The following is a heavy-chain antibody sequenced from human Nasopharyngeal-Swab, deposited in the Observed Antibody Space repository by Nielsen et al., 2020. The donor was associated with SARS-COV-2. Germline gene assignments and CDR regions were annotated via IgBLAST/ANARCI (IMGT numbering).Heavy chain of an antibody. J-gene: IGHJ3*02. Sequence: GESLKISCAASGFTLRSYDVHWVRQTTGEGLEWVSVIASSGATSYLDSVKGRFTVSRDNVKNSVSLQMNSLRAGDTAVYYCAREQLCIRGTRCLDAFDIWGQGTMVTVSS. CDR2: IASSGAT. CDR1: GFTLRSYD. D-gene: IGHD2-2*01. CDR3: AREQLCIRGTRCLDAFDI. V-gene: IGHV3-13*01.